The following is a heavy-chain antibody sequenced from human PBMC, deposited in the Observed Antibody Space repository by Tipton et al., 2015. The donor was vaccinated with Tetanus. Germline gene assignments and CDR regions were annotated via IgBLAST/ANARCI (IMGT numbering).Heavy chain of an antibody. CDR2: ISSSSSTI. CDR3: ARDSKGTKTYYDFWGGYFCGMDV. D-gene: IGHD3-3*01. J-gene: IGHJ6*02. V-gene: IGHV3-48*04. Sequence: GSLRLSCAASGFTFSSYSMNWVRQAPGKGLEWVSYISSSSSTIYYADSVKGRFTISRDNAKNSLYLQMNSLRAEDTAVYYCARDSKGTKTYYDFWGGYFCGMDVWGQGTTVTVSS. CDR1: GFTFSSYS.